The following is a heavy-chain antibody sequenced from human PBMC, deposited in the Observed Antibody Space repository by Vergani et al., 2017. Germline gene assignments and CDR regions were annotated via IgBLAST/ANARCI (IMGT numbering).Heavy chain of an antibody. CDR3: ARGGVTMVRGVPDAFDI. D-gene: IGHD3-10*01. V-gene: IGHV4-59*01. CDR1: GGSIGSYY. CDR2: IYYSGST. Sequence: QVQLQESGPGLVKPSETLSLTCTVSGGSIGSYYWSWIRQPPGKGLEWIGYIYYSGSTNYNPSLKSRVTISVDTSKNQFSLKLSSVTAADTAVYYCARGGVTMVRGVPDAFDIWGQGTMVTVSS. J-gene: IGHJ3*02.